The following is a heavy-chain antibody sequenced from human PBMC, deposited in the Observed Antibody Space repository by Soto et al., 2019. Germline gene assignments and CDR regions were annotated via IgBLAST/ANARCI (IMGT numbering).Heavy chain of an antibody. V-gene: IGHV4-39*01. CDR3: ARHVDSSDFDY. Sequence: LSLTCTVSGGSISSSSYYWGWIRQPPGKGLEWIGSIYYSGSTYYNPSLKSRVTISVDTSKNQFSLKLSSVTAADTAVYYCARHVDSSDFDYWGQGTLVTVSS. CDR2: IYYSGST. J-gene: IGHJ4*02. CDR1: GGSISSSSYY. D-gene: IGHD6-19*01.